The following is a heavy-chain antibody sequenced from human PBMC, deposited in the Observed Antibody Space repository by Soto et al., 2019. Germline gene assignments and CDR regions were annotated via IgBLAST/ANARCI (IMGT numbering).Heavy chain of an antibody. CDR2: ISSTGTSM. CDR1: GFTFSSYE. V-gene: IGHV3-48*03. CDR3: ARETHFIDY. J-gene: IGHJ4*02. Sequence: VQLVESGGDLVQPGGSLRLSCAASGFTFSSYEMNWVRQAPGKGLEWVSYISSTGTSMDYADSVKGRFTISRDNAKNSLHLQLNSLRDEDTAVDYCARETHFIDYWGQGTLVSVSA.